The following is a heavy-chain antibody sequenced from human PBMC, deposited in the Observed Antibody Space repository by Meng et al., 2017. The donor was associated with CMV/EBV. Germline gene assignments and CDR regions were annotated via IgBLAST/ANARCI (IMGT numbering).Heavy chain of an antibody. D-gene: IGHD5-12*01. CDR1: GCTFSSCW. V-gene: IGHV3-7*01. J-gene: IGHJ4*02. CDR3: ASLSVVATNFDC. CDR2: IKQGGSEK. Sequence: SCAAGGCTFSSCWMSWVRQAPGKGLEWVGNIKQGGSEKYYVDFVKGRFTITKNNTKNSLYQQMNSLGAEDTAVYYCASLSVVATNFDCWGQGTLVTVSS.